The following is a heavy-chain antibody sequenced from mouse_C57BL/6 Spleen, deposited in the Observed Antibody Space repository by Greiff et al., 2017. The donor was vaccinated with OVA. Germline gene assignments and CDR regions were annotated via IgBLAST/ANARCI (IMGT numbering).Heavy chain of an antibody. V-gene: IGHV5-9-1*02. J-gene: IGHJ1*03. CDR1: GFTFSSYA. CDR3: TRVPYWYFDV. CDR2: ISSGGDYI. Sequence: EVNVVESGEGLVKPGGSLKLSCAASGFTFSSYAMSWVRQTPEKRLEWVAYISSGGDYIYYADTVKGRFTISRDNARNTLYLQMSSLKSEDTAMYYCTRVPYWYFDVWGTGTTVTVSS.